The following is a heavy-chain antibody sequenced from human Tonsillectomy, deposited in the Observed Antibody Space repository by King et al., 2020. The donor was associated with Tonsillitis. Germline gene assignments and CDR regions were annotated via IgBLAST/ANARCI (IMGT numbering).Heavy chain of an antibody. V-gene: IGHV4-59*08. CDR3: ARHFNLEWLYLDV. D-gene: IGHD3-3*01. J-gene: IGHJ6*02. CDR1: GGSISSYY. CDR2: IYYSGST. Sequence: QVQLQESGPGLVKPSETLSLTCTVSGGSISSYYWSWIRQPPGKGLEWIGYIYYSGSTNYNPSLKSRVTISVDTSKNQFSLKLSSVTAADTAVYYCARHFNLEWLYLDVWGQGTTVTVSS.